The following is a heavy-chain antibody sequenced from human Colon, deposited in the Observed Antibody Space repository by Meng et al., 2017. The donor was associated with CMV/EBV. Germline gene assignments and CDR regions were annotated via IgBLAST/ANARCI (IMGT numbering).Heavy chain of an antibody. CDR2: INHSGST. V-gene: IGHV4-34*01. CDR3: ARGLYGSGRHQIDY. J-gene: IGHJ4*02. D-gene: IGHD3-10*01. CDR1: CGSFSGYY. Sequence: GQVPQGGAGLLKPSETLSSTCAGYCGSFSGYYWSWIRQPPGKGLEWIGEINHSGSTNYNPSLKSQVTISVDTSKNQFSLKLSSVTAADTAVYYCARGLYGSGRHQIDYWGQGTLVTVSS.